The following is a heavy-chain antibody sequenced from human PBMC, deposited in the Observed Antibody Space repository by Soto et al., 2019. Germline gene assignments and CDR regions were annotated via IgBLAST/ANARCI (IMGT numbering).Heavy chain of an antibody. V-gene: IGHV3-30-3*01. D-gene: IGHD2-2*01. CDR2: ISYDGSNK. CDR1: GFTFSSYA. J-gene: IGHJ6*02. CDR3: ASDLEGPVVSDYYYGMVV. Sequence: GSLRLSCAASGFTFSSYAMHWVRQAPGKGLEWVAVISYDGSNKYYADSVKGRFTISRDNSKNTLYLQMNSLRAEDTAVYYCASDLEGPVVSDYYYGMVVWGQGTTVTVFS.